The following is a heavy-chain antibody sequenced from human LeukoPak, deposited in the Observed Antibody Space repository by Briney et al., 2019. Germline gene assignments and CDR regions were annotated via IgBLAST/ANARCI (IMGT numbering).Heavy chain of an antibody. CDR1: GFTFSSYA. D-gene: IGHD3-10*01. V-gene: IGHV3-23*01. CDR3: AKEVYGSGPYYLDY. J-gene: IGHJ4*02. CDR2: ISRGGDSP. Sequence: GGSPRLSCAASGFTFSSYAMSWVRQAPGKGLQWVSAISRGGDSPYYADSVKGRFTISRDNSRNTLYLQMNSLRAEDTAIYYCAKEVYGSGPYYLDYWGQGTLVTVSS.